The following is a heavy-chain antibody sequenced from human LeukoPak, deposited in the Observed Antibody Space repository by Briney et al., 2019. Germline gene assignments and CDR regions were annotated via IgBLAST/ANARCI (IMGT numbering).Heavy chain of an antibody. V-gene: IGHV3-30-3*01. CDR1: GFTFSSYA. D-gene: IGHD3-16*01. Sequence: GGPLRLSCAASGFTFSSYAMHWVRQAPGKGLEWVAVISYDGSNKYYADSVKGRFTISRDNSKNTLYLQMNSLRAEDTAVYYCARGVKRGEPKGPNDYWGQGTLVTVSS. CDR3: ARGVKRGEPKGPNDY. CDR2: ISYDGSNK. J-gene: IGHJ4*02.